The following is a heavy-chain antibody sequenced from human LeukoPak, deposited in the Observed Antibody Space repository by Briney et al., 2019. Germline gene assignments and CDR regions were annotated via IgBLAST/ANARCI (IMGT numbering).Heavy chain of an antibody. CDR3: ARVHSSGYYGGY. D-gene: IGHD3-22*01. CDR1: GGSISSGDYY. V-gene: IGHV4-30-4*01. CDR2: IYYSGST. Sequence: KPSETLSLTCTVSGGSISSGDYYWSWIRQPPGKGLEWIGYIYYSGSTYYNPSLKSRVTISVDTSENQFSLKLSSVTAADTAVYYCARVHSSGYYGGYWGQGTLVTVSS. J-gene: IGHJ4*02.